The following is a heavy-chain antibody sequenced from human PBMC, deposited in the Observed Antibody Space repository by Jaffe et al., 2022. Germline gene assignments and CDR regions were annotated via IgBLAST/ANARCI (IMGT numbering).Heavy chain of an antibody. Sequence: EVQLVESGGGLVQPGGSLRLSCAASGFIFSSYSMNWVRQAPGKGLEWVSYISSTSSTIHYADSVKGRFTISRDNAKNSLYLQMNSLRAEDTAVYYCARELVGAAGGIKADYWGQGTLVTVSS. CDR2: ISSTSSTI. D-gene: IGHD1-26*01. V-gene: IGHV3-48*01. J-gene: IGHJ4*02. CDR1: GFIFSSYS. CDR3: ARELVGAAGGIKADY.